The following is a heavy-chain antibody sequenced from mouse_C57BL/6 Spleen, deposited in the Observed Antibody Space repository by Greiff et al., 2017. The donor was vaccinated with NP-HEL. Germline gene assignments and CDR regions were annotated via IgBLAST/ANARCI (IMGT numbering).Heavy chain of an antibody. J-gene: IGHJ4*01. CDR3: ARTLYYGNYEAMDY. Sequence: QVQLQQSGAELVRPGTSVKVSCKASGYAFTNYLIEWVKQRPGQGLEWIGVINPGSGGTNYNEKFKGKATLTADKSSSTAYMQLSSLTSEDSAVYFCARTLYYGNYEAMDYWGQGTSVTVSS. V-gene: IGHV1-54*01. D-gene: IGHD2-1*01. CDR1: GYAFTNYL. CDR2: INPGSGGT.